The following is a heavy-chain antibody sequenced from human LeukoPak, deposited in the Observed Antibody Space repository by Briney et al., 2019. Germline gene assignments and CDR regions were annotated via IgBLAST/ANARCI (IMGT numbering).Heavy chain of an antibody. Sequence: GGSLRLSCAASGFTFSNAWMTWVRQAPGKGLEWVGRIKSKTDGGTTDYAAPVKGRFTISRDDSKNTAFLQMNSLKSEGTAVYYCTTQGYSYGSKFEYWGQGTLVTVSS. D-gene: IGHD5-18*01. V-gene: IGHV3-15*01. CDR3: TTQGYSYGSKFEY. CDR1: GFTFSNAW. J-gene: IGHJ4*02. CDR2: IKSKTDGGTT.